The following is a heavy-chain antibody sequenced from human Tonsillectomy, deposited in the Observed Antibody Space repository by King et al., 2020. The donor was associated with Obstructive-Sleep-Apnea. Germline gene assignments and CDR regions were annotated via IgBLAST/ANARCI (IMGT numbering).Heavy chain of an antibody. CDR2: MSCNSGRI. D-gene: IGHD2/OR15-2a*01. V-gene: IGHV3-9*01. CDR1: GFNFDDYA. J-gene: IGHJ6*02. Sequence: VQLVESGGGLLQPGRSLRLSCAASGFNFDDYAMHCVRQAPGRGLEWVSGMSCNSGRIGYADSVKGRFTISRDNTKNSLYLQMNSLRVVDTAFYYCAKDKASNYFYGMDVWGQGTTVTVSS. CDR3: AKDKASNYFYGMDV.